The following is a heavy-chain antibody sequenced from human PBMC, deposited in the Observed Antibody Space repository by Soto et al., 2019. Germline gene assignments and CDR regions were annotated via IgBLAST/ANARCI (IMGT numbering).Heavy chain of an antibody. Sequence: LRLSCAASGFTFSSYAMHWVRQAPGKGLEWVAVISYDGSNKYYADSVKGRFTISRDNSKNTLYLQMNSLRAEDTAVYYCARERWSGSGWYEENDAFDIWGQGTMVTVSS. D-gene: IGHD6-19*01. V-gene: IGHV3-30-3*01. CDR3: ARERWSGSGWYEENDAFDI. J-gene: IGHJ3*02. CDR2: ISYDGSNK. CDR1: GFTFSSYA.